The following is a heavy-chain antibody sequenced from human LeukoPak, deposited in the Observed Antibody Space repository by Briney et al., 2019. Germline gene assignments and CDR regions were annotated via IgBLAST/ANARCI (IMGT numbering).Heavy chain of an antibody. CDR1: GYDFTSYW. CDR2: IYPSDSDI. J-gene: IGHJ4*02. D-gene: IGHD1-26*01. V-gene: IGHV5-51*01. CDR3: ARRRDLYSGSYYPFDY. Sequence: GESLKISCQASGYDFTSYWIGWVRQMPGKGLEWMGIIYPSDSDIRYSPSFQGQVTISADKSISTAYLQWSSLKASDTAMYYCARRRDLYSGSYYPFDYWGQGTLVTVSS.